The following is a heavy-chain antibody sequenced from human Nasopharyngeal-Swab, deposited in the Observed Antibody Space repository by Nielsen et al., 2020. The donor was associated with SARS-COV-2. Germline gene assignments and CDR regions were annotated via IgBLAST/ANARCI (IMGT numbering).Heavy chain of an antibody. Sequence: SVKVSCKASGGTFSSYAISWVRQAPGQGLEWMGGIIPIFGTANYAQKFQGRVTITADESTSTAYMELSSLRSEDTAVYYCAGDAIAVAGTGYYYGMDVWGQGTTVTVSS. CDR1: GGTFSSYA. J-gene: IGHJ6*02. CDR2: IIPIFGTA. D-gene: IGHD6-19*01. V-gene: IGHV1-69*13. CDR3: AGDAIAVAGTGYYYGMDV.